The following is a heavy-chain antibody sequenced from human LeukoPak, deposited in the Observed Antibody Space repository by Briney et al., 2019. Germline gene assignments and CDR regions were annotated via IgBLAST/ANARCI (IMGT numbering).Heavy chain of an antibody. CDR2: ISSSSSYI. Sequence: PGGSLRLSCAASGFTFSSYSMNWVRQAPGKGLEWVSSISSSSSYIYYADSVKGRFTISRDNSKNTLYLQMNSLRAEDTAVYYCAKALHYDILTGYNPFGYWGQGTLVTVSS. CDR1: GFTFSSYS. D-gene: IGHD3-9*01. CDR3: AKALHYDILTGYNPFGY. J-gene: IGHJ4*02. V-gene: IGHV3-21*04.